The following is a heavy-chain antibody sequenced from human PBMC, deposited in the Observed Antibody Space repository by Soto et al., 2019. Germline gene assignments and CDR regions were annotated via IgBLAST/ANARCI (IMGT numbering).Heavy chain of an antibody. D-gene: IGHD6-19*01. CDR3: ARVKGETVAGALDAFDI. J-gene: IGHJ3*02. V-gene: IGHV4-34*01. Sequence: QVQLQQWGAGLLKPSETLSLTCAVYGGSFSGYYWSWIRQPPGKGLEWIGEINHSGSTNYNPSLKSRVTISVDTSKNQFSLKLSSVTAADTAVYYCARVKGETVAGALDAFDIWDQGTMVTVSS. CDR2: INHSGST. CDR1: GGSFSGYY.